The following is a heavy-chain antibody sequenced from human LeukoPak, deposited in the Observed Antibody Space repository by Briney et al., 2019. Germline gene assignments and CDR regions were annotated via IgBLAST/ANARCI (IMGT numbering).Heavy chain of an antibody. D-gene: IGHD3-9*01. J-gene: IGHJ3*02. V-gene: IGHV4-30-4*01. CDR1: GGSLSSGDYY. CDR2: IYYSGST. CDR3: ASVDWSNAFDI. Sequence: SQTLSLTCTVSGGSLSSGDYYWSWIRQPPGTGLEWIGYIYYSGSTYYNPSLKSRVTISVDTSKNQFSLKLSSVTAADTAVYYCASVDWSNAFDIWGQGTKVTVSS.